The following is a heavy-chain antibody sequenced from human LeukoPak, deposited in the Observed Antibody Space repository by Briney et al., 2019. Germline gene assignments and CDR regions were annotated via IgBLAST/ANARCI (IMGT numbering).Heavy chain of an antibody. V-gene: IGHV1-69*13. J-gene: IGHJ4*02. CDR3: ARKDGDYADDYYFDY. Sequence: ASVKVSCKASGGTFSSYAISWVRQAPGQGLEWMGGIIPIFGTANYAQKFQGRVTITADESTSTAYMELGSLRSEDTAVYYCARKDGDYADDYYFDYWGQGTLVTVSS. D-gene: IGHD4-17*01. CDR1: GGTFSSYA. CDR2: IIPIFGTA.